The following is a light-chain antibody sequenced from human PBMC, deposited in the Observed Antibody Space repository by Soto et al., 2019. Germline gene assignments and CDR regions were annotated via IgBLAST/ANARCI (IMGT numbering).Light chain of an antibody. CDR3: QQYGSSPRT. Sequence: IVLTQSPGTLSLSPGERATLSCRASQSVSSSDLAWYQQKPGQAPRLLIFGPSSRATGIPDRFSGSGSGTEFTLTISRLEPEDFAVYYCQQYGSSPRTFCQGTKLEIK. V-gene: IGKV3-20*01. J-gene: IGKJ2*01. CDR1: QSVSSSD. CDR2: GPS.